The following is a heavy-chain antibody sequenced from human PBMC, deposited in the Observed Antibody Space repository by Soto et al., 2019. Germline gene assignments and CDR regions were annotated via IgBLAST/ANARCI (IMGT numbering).Heavy chain of an antibody. CDR1: GGSFISYT. Sequence: QVQLVQSGAEVKKPGSSVKVSCDASGGSFISYTFTWVRQAPGQGLEWMGRIIPIQGRANYALKLQDRVTITSDRSTQPVYMERRSLRPEDTAVYSYAKRSLLLDLAYVVFCGKGAPFTFCS. CDR2: IIPIQGRA. V-gene: IGHV1-69*02. D-gene: IGHD1-1*01. J-gene: IGHJ6*03. CDR3: AKRSLLLDLAYVVF.